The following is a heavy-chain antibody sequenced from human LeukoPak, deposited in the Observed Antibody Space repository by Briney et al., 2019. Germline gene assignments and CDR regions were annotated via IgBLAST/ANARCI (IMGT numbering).Heavy chain of an antibody. CDR3: ASFQWLRYFDF. J-gene: IGHJ4*02. Sequence: GGSLRLSCEVSGFTCSDYSMSWIRQAPGKGLEWVSYISSSGNIVYYTDSVKGRFTISRDNAKNSLFLQMNSLRAEDTAVYFCASFQWLRYFDFWGQGTLVTVSS. D-gene: IGHD5-12*01. V-gene: IGHV3-11*01. CDR2: ISSSGNIV. CDR1: GFTCSDYS.